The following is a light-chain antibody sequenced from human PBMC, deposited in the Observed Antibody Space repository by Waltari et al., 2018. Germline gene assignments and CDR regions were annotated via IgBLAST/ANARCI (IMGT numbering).Light chain of an antibody. CDR1: QSVSDSR. J-gene: IGKJ1*01. Sequence: DIVLTQSPGTLSLSPGERATLSCRASQSVSDSRLAWYQPRPGQAPRLLIYGASNRATGIPDRFSGSGSATDFTLTISRLDPADFAVYYCLQYGGSPRTFGQGTKVEI. CDR2: GAS. CDR3: LQYGGSPRT. V-gene: IGKV3-20*01.